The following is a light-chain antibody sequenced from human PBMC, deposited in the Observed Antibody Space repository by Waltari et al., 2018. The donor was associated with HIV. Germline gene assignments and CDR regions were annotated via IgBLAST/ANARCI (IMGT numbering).Light chain of an antibody. CDR1: VLAKQY. J-gene: IGLJ2*01. V-gene: IGLV3-25*03. Sequence: YELTQPPSMSVSPGQTAKFTCSGDVLAKQYAYWYQQKPGQAPVLVMSKDTERPAEIPERFSGSSSGTTVTLTISGVQAEDEADYHCQSSDDSRPWIFGGGTKMTVL. CDR3: QSSDDSRPWI. CDR2: KDT.